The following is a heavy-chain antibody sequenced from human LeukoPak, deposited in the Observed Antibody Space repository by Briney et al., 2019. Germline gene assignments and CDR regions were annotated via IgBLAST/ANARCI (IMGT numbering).Heavy chain of an antibody. CDR1: GFTFSSSW. CDR3: ATNTRAYAVLLAY. D-gene: IGHD4-17*01. CDR2: INQDGGQK. V-gene: IGHV3-7*01. Sequence: GGSLRLSCAASGFTFSSSWMIWARHAPGKGLELVANINQDGGQKCYLDSVKGRFTISRDNADNSLYLQMDGLRAEDTAVYYCATNTRAYAVLLAYWGQGTLVTVSS. J-gene: IGHJ4*02.